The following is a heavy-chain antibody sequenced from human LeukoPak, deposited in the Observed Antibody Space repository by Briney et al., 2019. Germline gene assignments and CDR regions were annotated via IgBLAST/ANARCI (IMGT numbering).Heavy chain of an antibody. CDR1: GASITSSNYY. V-gene: IGHV4-39*07. Sequence: SETLSLTCTVSGASITSSNYYWLWLRQPPGKGLEWIGSIYYTGITYYNLSLKSRVTISVDRSKNQFSLKLSSVTAADTAVYYYARSASGYDYNWFDPWGQGTLVTVSS. CDR3: ARSASGYDYNWFDP. D-gene: IGHD5-12*01. J-gene: IGHJ5*02. CDR2: IYYTGIT.